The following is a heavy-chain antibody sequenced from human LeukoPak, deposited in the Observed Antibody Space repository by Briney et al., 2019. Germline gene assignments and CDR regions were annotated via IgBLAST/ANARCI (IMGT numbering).Heavy chain of an antibody. J-gene: IGHJ6*02. V-gene: IGHV1-69*13. CDR2: IIPIFGTA. Sequence: VASVKVSCKASGGTFSSYAISWVRQAPGQGLEWMGGIIPIFGTANYAQKFQGRVTITADESTSTAYMELSSLRSEDTAVYYCARKNPQGYCSSTSCLHYYHGMDVWGQGTTVTVSS. D-gene: IGHD2-2*01. CDR3: ARKNPQGYCSSTSCLHYYHGMDV. CDR1: GGTFSSYA.